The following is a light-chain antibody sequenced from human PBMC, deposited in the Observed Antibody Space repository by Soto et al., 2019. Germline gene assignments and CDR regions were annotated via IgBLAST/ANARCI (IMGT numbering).Light chain of an antibody. V-gene: IGKV1-9*01. CDR3: LKLTSYPRT. Sequence: IQLTQSPSFLSASVGDRVTITCRASQGISNNLAWYQQKPGKAPNLLIYAASTLLSGVPSRFSGGGSGTESTLTSSRLQPEDFANYYCLKLTSYPRTFGQGTKVEIK. CDR1: QGISNN. J-gene: IGKJ1*01. CDR2: AAS.